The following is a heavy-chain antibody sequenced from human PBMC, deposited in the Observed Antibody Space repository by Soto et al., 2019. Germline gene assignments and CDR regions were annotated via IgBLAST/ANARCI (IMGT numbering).Heavy chain of an antibody. V-gene: IGHV3-21*04. J-gene: IGHJ6*02. Sequence: GGSLRLSCVVSGFTFSSYTMNWVRQAPGKGLEWVSCISSSSTSIYYADSVKGRFTISRDYSKNTLYLQMNSLRAEDTAIYYCAKGPTIFGVVITFEYYYGLDVWGQGTTVTVSS. CDR1: GFTFSSYT. CDR3: AKGPTIFGVVITFEYYYGLDV. D-gene: IGHD3-3*01. CDR2: ISSSSTSI.